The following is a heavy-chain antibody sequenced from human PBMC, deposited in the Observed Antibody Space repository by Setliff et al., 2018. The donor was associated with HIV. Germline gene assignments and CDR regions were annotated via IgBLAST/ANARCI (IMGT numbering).Heavy chain of an antibody. Sequence: PSETLSLTCTVSGGSISSGGYYWTWIRQHPGKGLEWIGYIYYSGSAPYNPSLKSQASISVDTSRNEFSLKLSSVTAADTAVYFCARVGAFVGRDSCYYLDYWGQGNPVTVSS. CDR2: IYYSGSA. CDR1: GGSISSGGYY. CDR3: ARVGAFVGRDSCYYLDY. J-gene: IGHJ4*02. D-gene: IGHD2-21*02. V-gene: IGHV4-31*01.